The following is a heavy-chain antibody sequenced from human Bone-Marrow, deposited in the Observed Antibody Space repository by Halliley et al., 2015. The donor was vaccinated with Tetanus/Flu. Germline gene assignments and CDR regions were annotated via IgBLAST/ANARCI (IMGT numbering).Heavy chain of an antibody. J-gene: IGHJ4*02. V-gene: IGHV3-49*04. D-gene: IGHD1-1*01. Sequence: SLRLSCSTSGFNFGDYAVTWVRQVPGKGLEWVGFIRGQGYGGTADYAASVRGRFLISRDDSTSIAYLQMSSLKTDDTGLYYCSARGYISGVLFDYWGQGALVSASS. CDR3: SARGYISGVLFDY. CDR1: GFNFGDYA. CDR2: IRGQGYGGTA.